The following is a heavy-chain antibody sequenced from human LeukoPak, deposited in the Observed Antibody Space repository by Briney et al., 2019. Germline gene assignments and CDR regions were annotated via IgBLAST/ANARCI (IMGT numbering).Heavy chain of an antibody. CDR2: ISSSGNTI. V-gene: IGHV3-48*03. CDR3: ARDGAAAGAFDY. CDR1: GFTFSDYE. Sequence: GSLRLSCAASGFTFSDYEMNWVRQAPGKGLEWVSYISSSGNTIYYADSVKGRFTISRDNAKNSLYLQMNSLRAEDTAIYYCARDGAAAGAFDYWGQGTLVTVSS. J-gene: IGHJ4*02. D-gene: IGHD6-13*01.